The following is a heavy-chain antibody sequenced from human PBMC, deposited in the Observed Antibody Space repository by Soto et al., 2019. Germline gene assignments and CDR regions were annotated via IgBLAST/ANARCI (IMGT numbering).Heavy chain of an antibody. V-gene: IGHV3-33*01. J-gene: IGHJ4*02. CDR2: IWFDGSNK. CDR1: GFTFSSYG. CDR3: ARASGPFDY. Sequence: GGSLRLSCAASGFTFSSYGMHWVRQAPGKGLDWVAVIWFDGSNKYYADSVKGRFTISRDNSKNTLYLQMNSLRAEDTALYYCARASGPFDYWGQGTLVTAPQ.